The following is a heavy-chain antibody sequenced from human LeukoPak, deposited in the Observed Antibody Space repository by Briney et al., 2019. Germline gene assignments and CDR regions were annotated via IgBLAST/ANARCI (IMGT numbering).Heavy chain of an antibody. CDR2: IWYDGSNK. V-gene: IGHV3-33*01. CDR3: ARERIAVAGCDWFDP. CDR1: GFTFSSYG. D-gene: IGHD6-19*01. J-gene: IGHJ5*02. Sequence: GGSLRLSCAASGFTFSSYGMHWVRQAPGKGLERVAVIWYDGSNKYYADSVKGRFTISRDNSKNTLYLQMNSLRAEDTAVYYCARERIAVAGCDWFDPWGQGTLVTVSS.